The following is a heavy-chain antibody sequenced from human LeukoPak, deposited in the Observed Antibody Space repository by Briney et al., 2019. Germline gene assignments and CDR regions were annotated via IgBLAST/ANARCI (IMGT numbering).Heavy chain of an antibody. V-gene: IGHV5-51*01. Sequence: GESLKISCKGSGYSFTSYWIGWVRQMPGKGLEWMGIIYPGDSDTRYSPSFQGQVTISADKSISTAYLQWSSLKASDTAMYYCARQTGIAAAGDAFDIWGQGTMVTVSS. J-gene: IGHJ3*02. CDR1: GYSFTSYW. CDR2: IYPGDSDT. CDR3: ARQTGIAAAGDAFDI. D-gene: IGHD6-13*01.